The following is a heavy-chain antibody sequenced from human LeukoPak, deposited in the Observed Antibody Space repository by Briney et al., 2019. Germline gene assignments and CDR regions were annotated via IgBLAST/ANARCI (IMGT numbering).Heavy chain of an antibody. Sequence: PSETLSLTCTVSGGSISSNNYYWGWIRQPPGKGLEWIGSIYNSGTTHYNPSLKSRVTISVDTSKNQFSLKLSSVTAADTAVYYCARGSLDFDYWGQGTLVTVSS. J-gene: IGHJ4*02. CDR2: IYNSGTT. V-gene: IGHV4-39*07. CDR3: ARGSLDFDY. CDR1: GGSISSNNYY.